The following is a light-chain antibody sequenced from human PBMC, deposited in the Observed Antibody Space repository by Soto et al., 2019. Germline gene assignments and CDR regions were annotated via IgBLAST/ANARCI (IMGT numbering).Light chain of an antibody. J-gene: IGKJ4*01. V-gene: IGKV1-5*01. Sequence: DIEMTQSPPTLSASVGDRVIITCRASQSISTWLAWYLQKPGKAPKLLIYDASSLKSGVPSRFSGSGSGTEFTLTITNLQPEDFATYYCQQYNSYWLTFGGGTKVEL. CDR3: QQYNSYWLT. CDR2: DAS. CDR1: QSISTW.